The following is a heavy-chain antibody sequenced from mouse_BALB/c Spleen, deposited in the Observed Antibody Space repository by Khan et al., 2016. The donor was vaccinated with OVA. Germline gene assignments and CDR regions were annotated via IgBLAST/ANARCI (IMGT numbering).Heavy chain of an antibody. CDR3: ARRNA. V-gene: IGHV14-3*02. J-gene: IGHJ2*01. CDR1: GFNINDTY. Sequence: VQLKQSGAELVKPGASVKLSCTASGFNINDTYMHWVKQRPEQGLEWIGRIDPANGNTKYDPKFQGKATITADTSSNTAYLQLSSLTSEDTAVYYCARRNAWGQGTTLTVSS. CDR2: IDPANGNT.